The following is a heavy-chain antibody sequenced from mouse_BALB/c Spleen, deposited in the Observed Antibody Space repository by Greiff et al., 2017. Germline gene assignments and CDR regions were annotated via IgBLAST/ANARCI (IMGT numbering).Heavy chain of an antibody. D-gene: IGHD2-14*01. V-gene: IGHV7-1*02. J-gene: IGHJ2*01. CDR1: GFTLSDFY. CDR3: ARDAWDYRYFDY. Sequence: EVKVVESGGGLVQPGGSLRLSCATSGFTLSDFYMEWVRQPPGKRLEWIAASRNKANDYTTEYSASVKGRFIVSRDTSQSILYLQMNALRAEDTAIYYCARDAWDYRYFDYWGQGTTLTVSS. CDR2: SRNKANDYTT.